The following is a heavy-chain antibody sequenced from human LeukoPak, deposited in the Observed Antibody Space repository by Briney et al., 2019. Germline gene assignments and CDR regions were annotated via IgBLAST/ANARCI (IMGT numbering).Heavy chain of an antibody. Sequence: GASVKVSCKTSGYSFTDYYMHWVRQAPGQGLEWTGWITPNSGGTKYEQKFQGRVTMTSDTSVSTVYIELSRLTSDDAAVYYCARGSRNYCDSGSCYNKGNWFDPWGQGTLVTVSS. CDR3: ARGSRNYCDSGSCYNKGNWFDP. D-gene: IGHD3-10*01. CDR2: ITPNSGGT. CDR1: GYSFTDYY. J-gene: IGHJ5*02. V-gene: IGHV1-2*02.